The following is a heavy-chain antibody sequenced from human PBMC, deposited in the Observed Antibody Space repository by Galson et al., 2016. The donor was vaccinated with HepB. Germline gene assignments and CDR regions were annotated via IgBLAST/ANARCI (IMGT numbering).Heavy chain of an antibody. V-gene: IGHV2-70*11. D-gene: IGHD5-24*01. Sequence: PALVKPTQTLTLTCTFSGFSLSTRGLCVSWIRQPPGKAPEWLARIDWDDDTYYTTSLKTRLTISKDTSKNQVVLTMTNMDPVDTATYYCARTLEMWGLRYFDEWGQGALVTVSS. CDR2: IDWDDDT. J-gene: IGHJ4*02. CDR1: GFSLSTRGLC. CDR3: ARTLEMWGLRYFDE.